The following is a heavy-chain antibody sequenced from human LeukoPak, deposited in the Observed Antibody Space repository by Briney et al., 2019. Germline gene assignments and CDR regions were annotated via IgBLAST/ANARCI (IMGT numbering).Heavy chain of an antibody. CDR3: ARDGLTTVTP. V-gene: IGHV4-4*07. CDR1: GGSISSYY. CDR2: VHASGRT. Sequence: SETLSLTCTVSGGSISSYYWSSIRQPPGKGLERSLRVHASGRTNYNPSLKSRVNMSVDTSKNQFSLKVNSVAAADTAIYFCARDGLTTVTPWGQGTLVTVSS. D-gene: IGHD4-17*01. J-gene: IGHJ5*02.